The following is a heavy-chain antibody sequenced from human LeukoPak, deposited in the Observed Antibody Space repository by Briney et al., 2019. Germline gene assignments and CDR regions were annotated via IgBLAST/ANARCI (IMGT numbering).Heavy chain of an antibody. CDR3: AREGAVGASTYYFDS. Sequence: GGSLRLSCAVSGFTFSSYAMHWVRQAPGKGLEWVTVISYDGRNKYYADSVRGRFTISRDRSKNTLYLQIDSLRPEDTALYYCAREGAVGASTYYFDSWGQGTLVTVSS. J-gene: IGHJ4*02. V-gene: IGHV3-30*04. CDR2: ISYDGRNK. CDR1: GFTFSSYA. D-gene: IGHD1-26*01.